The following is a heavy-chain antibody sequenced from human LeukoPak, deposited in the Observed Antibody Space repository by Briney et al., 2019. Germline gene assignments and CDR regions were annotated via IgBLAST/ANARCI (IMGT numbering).Heavy chain of an antibody. CDR2: LYYTGSA. CDR3: ALGLYSSGRYEGWFDP. Sequence: PSETLSLTCTVSGGSISNTSYYRGWIRQSPGKGLEWIGNLYYTGSAYYNPSLKSRVTISVGTSKNHFSLKLKSVTAADTAVYYCALGLYSSGRYEGWFDPWGLGTLVTVST. V-gene: IGHV4-39*02. J-gene: IGHJ5*02. CDR1: GGSISNTSYY. D-gene: IGHD6-19*01.